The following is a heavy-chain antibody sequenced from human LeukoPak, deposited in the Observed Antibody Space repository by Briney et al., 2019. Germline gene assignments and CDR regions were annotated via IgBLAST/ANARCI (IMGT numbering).Heavy chain of an antibody. CDR2: INSDGSGT. J-gene: IGHJ4*02. D-gene: IGHD3-10*01. V-gene: IGHV3-74*01. CDR3: ARGYYGSGSPY. Sequence: GGSLRLSCAASGLTFSSYWMYWVRQAPGKGLVWVSRINSDGSGTSYADSVKGRFTISRDNAKNTMYLQMNSLRAEDTAVYYCARGYYGSGSPYWGQGTLVTVSS. CDR1: GLTFSSYW.